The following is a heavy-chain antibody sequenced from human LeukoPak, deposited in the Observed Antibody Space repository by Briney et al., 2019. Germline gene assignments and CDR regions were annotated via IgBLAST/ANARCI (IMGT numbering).Heavy chain of an antibody. CDR1: GFTFSDYY. CDR2: ISSSGSTI. V-gene: IGHV3-11*01. D-gene: IGHD2-21*01. CDR3: ARSGAIYYYYGMDV. J-gene: IGHJ6*02. Sequence: PGGSLRLSCAASGFTFSDYYMSWIRQAPGKGLEWVSYISSSGSTIYYADSAKGRFTISRDNAKNSLYLQMNSLRAEDTAVYYCARSGAIYYYYGMDVWGQGTTVTVSS.